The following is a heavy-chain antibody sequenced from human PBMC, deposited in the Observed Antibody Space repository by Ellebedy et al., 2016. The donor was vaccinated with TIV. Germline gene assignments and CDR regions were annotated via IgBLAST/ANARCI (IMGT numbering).Heavy chain of an antibody. CDR1: GFTFSSYA. Sequence: PGGSLRLSCAASGFTFSSYAMSWVRQAPGKGLEWVSGISGSGDNTYHADSVKGRFTISRDNSKNTLYLQMSSLRADDTAVYYCAKNRVPGRGYADYWGRGTLVTVSS. CDR3: AKNRVPGRGYADY. J-gene: IGHJ4*02. CDR2: ISGSGDNT. D-gene: IGHD3-22*01. V-gene: IGHV3-23*01.